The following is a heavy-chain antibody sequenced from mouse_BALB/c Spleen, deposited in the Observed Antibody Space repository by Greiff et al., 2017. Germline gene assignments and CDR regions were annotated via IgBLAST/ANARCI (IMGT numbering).Heavy chain of an antibody. CDR1: GYAFSSYW. V-gene: IGHV1-80*01. CDR2: IYPGDGDT. Sequence: QVQLQQSGAELVRPGSSVKISCKASGYAFSSYWMNWVKQRPGQGLEWIGQIYPGDGDTNYTGKFKGKATLTADKSSNTAYMQHSSLTSEDSAVYFCAREGTTAFDYWGQGTTLTVSS. CDR3: AREGTTAFDY. D-gene: IGHD1-2*01. J-gene: IGHJ2*01.